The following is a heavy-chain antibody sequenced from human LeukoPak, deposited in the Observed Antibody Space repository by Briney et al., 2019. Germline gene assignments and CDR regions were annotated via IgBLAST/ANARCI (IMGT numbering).Heavy chain of an antibody. CDR2: IWFDGSHK. CDR1: GFTFGSYS. J-gene: IGHJ3*02. Sequence: GGSLRLSCAASGFTFGSYSMHWVRQAPGKGLEWVALIWFDGSHKYYGDSVKGRFTISRDNSKNTLHLQMNSLRAEDTAVYYCASDLRVGHERYEAFNIWGQGTMVIVSS. CDR3: ASDLRVGHERYEAFNI. D-gene: IGHD3-16*01. V-gene: IGHV3-33*01.